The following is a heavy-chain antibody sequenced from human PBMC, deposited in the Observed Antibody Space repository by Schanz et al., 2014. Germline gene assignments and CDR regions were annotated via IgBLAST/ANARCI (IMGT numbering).Heavy chain of an antibody. CDR2: ISSSGSTI. CDR3: ARDMTSMGESGFYYYGMDV. CDR1: GFSFSTHW. J-gene: IGHJ6*01. Sequence: VQLVESGGGLVQPGGSVRLSCGASGFSFSTHWMAWVRQAPGKGLEWVSYISSSGSTIYYADSVKGRFTISRDNAKNSLYLQMNSLRAEDTAVYYCARDMTSMGESGFYYYGMDVWGQGTTATVSS. V-gene: IGHV3-48*04. D-gene: IGHD1-26*01.